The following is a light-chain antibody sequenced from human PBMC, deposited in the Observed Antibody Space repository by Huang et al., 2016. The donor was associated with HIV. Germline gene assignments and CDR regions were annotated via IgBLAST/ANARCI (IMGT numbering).Light chain of an antibody. CDR2: AAS. Sequence: ELVMTQSPATLSVSPGERATLSCRASQSVGSNLAWYHQRRGQAPRLLIYAASTRATGIPARFSGSGSGTEFTLTVSSLQSEDFAVYYCQQHNTWPRTFGQGTRV. V-gene: IGKV3-15*01. CDR1: QSVGSN. CDR3: QQHNTWPRT. J-gene: IGKJ1*01.